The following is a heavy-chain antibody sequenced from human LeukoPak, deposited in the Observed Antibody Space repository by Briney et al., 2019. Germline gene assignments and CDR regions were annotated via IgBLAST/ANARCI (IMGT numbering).Heavy chain of an antibody. CDR2: IIPILGIA. CDR1: GGTFSSYT. Sequence: SVKVSCKASGGTFSSYTISWVRQAPGQGLEWMGRIIPILGIANYAQKFQGRVTITADKSTSTAYMELSSLRSEDTAVYYCASTADAIVVVPAYWGQGTLVTVSS. V-gene: IGHV1-69*02. D-gene: IGHD2-2*01. CDR3: ASTADAIVVVPAY. J-gene: IGHJ4*02.